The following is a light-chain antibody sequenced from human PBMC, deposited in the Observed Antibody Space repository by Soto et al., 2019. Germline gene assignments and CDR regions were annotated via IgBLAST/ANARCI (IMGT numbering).Light chain of an antibody. Sequence: DIQMTQSPSSVSASVGDRVTITCRASQGISIWLAWYQQKPGKAPMLLIYAASSLQSGVPSSVSGSASGTDFTINISSLPPEDFATYYCQRANSFPLAFGGGTKVEIK. V-gene: IGKV1-12*01. CDR3: QRANSFPLA. CDR2: AAS. J-gene: IGKJ4*01. CDR1: QGISIW.